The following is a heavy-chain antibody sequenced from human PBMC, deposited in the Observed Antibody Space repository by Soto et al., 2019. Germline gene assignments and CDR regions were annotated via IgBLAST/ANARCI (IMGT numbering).Heavy chain of an antibody. V-gene: IGHV3-21*06. CDR3: ARDFFQVLRYIFDP. CDR2: ISTTSTYI. J-gene: IGHJ5*02. Sequence: GGSLRLSCAASGFTFSSYAMNWVRQAPGKGLEWVSYISTTSTYIYYADSVKGRFTISRDNAKNLLFLQMNSLRAEDTAVYYCARDFFQVLRYIFDPWGQGTLVTVSS. CDR1: GFTFSSYA. D-gene: IGHD3-9*01.